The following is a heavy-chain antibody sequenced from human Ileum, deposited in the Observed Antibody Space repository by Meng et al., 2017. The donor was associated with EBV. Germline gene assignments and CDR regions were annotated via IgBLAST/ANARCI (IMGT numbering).Heavy chain of an antibody. CDR3: ARRYYGVPFDN. CDR1: GDSISSSNHW. Sequence: LQLHESGPGLVTPSETLSLTCAVSGDSISSSNHWWGWIRQPPGKGLEWVGTIYYSGSTFYNPSLKSRVTISLDTSKNQFSLKVSSVTAADTAVYYCARRYYGVPFDNWGQGTLVTVSS. J-gene: IGHJ4*02. V-gene: IGHV4-39*01. CDR2: IYYSGST. D-gene: IGHD3-3*01.